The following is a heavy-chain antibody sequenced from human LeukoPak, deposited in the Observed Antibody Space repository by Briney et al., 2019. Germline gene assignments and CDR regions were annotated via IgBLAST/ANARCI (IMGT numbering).Heavy chain of an antibody. CDR3: AKDGHSNYVSSYSYYMDV. Sequence: GGSLRLSCAASGFTFSSYAMSWVRQAPGKGLEWASAISGSGGSTYYADSVKGRFTISRDNSKNTLYLQRNSLRAEDTAVYYCAKDGHSNYVSSYSYYMDVWGKGTTVTVSS. CDR2: ISGSGGST. CDR1: GFTFSSYA. D-gene: IGHD4-11*01. V-gene: IGHV3-23*01. J-gene: IGHJ6*03.